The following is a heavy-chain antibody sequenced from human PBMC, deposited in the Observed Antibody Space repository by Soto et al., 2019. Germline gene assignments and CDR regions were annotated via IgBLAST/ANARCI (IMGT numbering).Heavy chain of an antibody. V-gene: IGHV1-2*04. J-gene: IGHJ4*02. CDR1: GYTFTGYY. CDR3: ASDAGYDFWSGYCDY. D-gene: IGHD3-3*01. CDR2: INPNSGGT. Sequence: RASVKVSCKASGYTFTGYYMHWVRQAPGQGLEWMGWINPNSGGTNYAQKFQGWVTMTRDTSISTAYMELSRLRSDDTAVYYCASDAGYDFWSGYCDYWGQGTLVTVSS.